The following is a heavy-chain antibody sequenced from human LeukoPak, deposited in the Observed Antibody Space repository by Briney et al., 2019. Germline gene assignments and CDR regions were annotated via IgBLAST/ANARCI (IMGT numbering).Heavy chain of an antibody. Sequence: ASVKVSCKASGYTFTSYGISWVRQAPGQGLEWMGWISAYNGNTNYAQKLQGRVTMTTDTSTSTAYMELRSLRSDDTAVYYCARDIVVVVAASENDFYYYYYGMDVWGQGTTVTVSS. D-gene: IGHD2-15*01. CDR3: ARDIVVVVAASENDFYYYYYGMDV. CDR2: ISAYNGNT. CDR1: GYTFTSYG. V-gene: IGHV1-18*01. J-gene: IGHJ6*02.